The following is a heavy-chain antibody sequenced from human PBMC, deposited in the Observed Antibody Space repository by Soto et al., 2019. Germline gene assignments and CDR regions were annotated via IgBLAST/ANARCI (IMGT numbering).Heavy chain of an antibody. V-gene: IGHV3-23*01. CDR1: GFTFSSYA. Sequence: HPGGSLRLSCAASGFTFSSYAMSWVRQAPGKGLEWVSAISGSGGSTYYADSVKGRFTISRDNSKNTLYLQMNSLRAEDTAVYYCAKLGPREPGSYYSYWFDPWGQGTLVTVSS. CDR2: ISGSGGST. J-gene: IGHJ5*02. D-gene: IGHD3-10*01. CDR3: AKLGPREPGSYYSYWFDP.